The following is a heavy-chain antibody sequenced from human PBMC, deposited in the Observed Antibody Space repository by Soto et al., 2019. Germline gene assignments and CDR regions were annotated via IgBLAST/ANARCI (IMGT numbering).Heavy chain of an antibody. D-gene: IGHD2-21*01. CDR2: ISSDGSDK. V-gene: IGHV3-30*09. CDR1: GFIFSDYT. J-gene: IGHJ6*02. Sequence: GGSLRLSCAASGFIFSDYTMHWVRQAPGKGLEWVAVISSDGSDKYYADSVKGRFAISRDNSKNTLYLEVNSLRSEDTAVHYCARGVQLWSGMDVWGQGTTVTVSS. CDR3: ARGVQLWSGMDV.